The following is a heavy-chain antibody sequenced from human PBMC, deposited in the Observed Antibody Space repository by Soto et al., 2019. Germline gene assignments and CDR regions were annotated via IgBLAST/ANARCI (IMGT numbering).Heavy chain of an antibody. J-gene: IGHJ6*02. D-gene: IGHD5-18*01. CDR3: ATQGLPNYYYYGMDV. CDR1: GGSIISGAYT. V-gene: IGHV4-30-2*01. CDR2: IYHYGTT. Sequence: SVTLSLTCAVAGGSIISGAYTWTWIRQPPGKGLEWMGYIYHYGTTYYNPSLRSRVTISLDRSKNQFSLKLSSVTAADTAVYYCATQGLPNYYYYGMDVWGQGTTVTVSS.